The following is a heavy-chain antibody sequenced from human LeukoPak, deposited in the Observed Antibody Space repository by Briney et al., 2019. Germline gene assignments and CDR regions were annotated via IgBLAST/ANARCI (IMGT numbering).Heavy chain of an antibody. V-gene: IGHV1-2*02. D-gene: IGHD2-15*01. CDR3: ARDAAADRLVFFDY. Sequence: ASVAVSCTASGYTFTDYYIHWVRQAPGQGLEWMGWININSGDTSYAQKFQGRVTMTRDTSISTAYMELRRLRSDDTAFYYCARDAAADRLVFFDYWGQGPLVTVSS. J-gene: IGHJ4*02. CDR1: GYTFTDYY. CDR2: ININSGDT.